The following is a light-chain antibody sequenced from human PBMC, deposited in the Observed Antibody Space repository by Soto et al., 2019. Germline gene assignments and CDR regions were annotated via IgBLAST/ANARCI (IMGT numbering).Light chain of an antibody. CDR1: QIVGGDT. CDR2: GAS. J-gene: IGKJ5*01. Sequence: EIVLTQSPGTLSLSPGERATLSCRASQIVGGDTLAWFQQRPGQAPRLVIYGASNRAAGIPDRISGSGSGTDFTLTVSRLEPEDFAMYYCQQYHWAPDTFGQGTRLEMK. CDR3: QQYHWAPDT. V-gene: IGKV3-20*01.